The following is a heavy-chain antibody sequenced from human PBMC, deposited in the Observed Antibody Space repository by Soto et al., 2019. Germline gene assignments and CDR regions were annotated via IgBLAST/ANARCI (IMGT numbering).Heavy chain of an antibody. CDR1: GYTCTSYL. D-gene: IGHD1-1*01. CDR3: ARHRTTGYSLSAFDI. Sequence: PVESLKISCQGSGYTCTSYLIGWVRQMPGKGLEWMGIIYPGDSDTRYSPSFQGQVTISADKSISTAYLLWSSLKASDTAMYYCARHRTTGYSLSAFDIWGQGTMVT. CDR2: IYPGDSDT. J-gene: IGHJ3*02. V-gene: IGHV5-51*01.